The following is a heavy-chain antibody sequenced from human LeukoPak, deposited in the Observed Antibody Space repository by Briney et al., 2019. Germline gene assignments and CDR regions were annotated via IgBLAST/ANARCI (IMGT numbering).Heavy chain of an antibody. CDR3: AKDNGYSSGWYGCFQH. J-gene: IGHJ1*01. Sequence: PGGSLRLSCAASGFTFSSYAMSWVRQAPGKGLEWVSAISGSGGSTYYADSVKGRFTISRDNAKNSLYLQMNSLRAEDTALYYCAKDNGYSSGWYGCFQHWGQGTLVTVSS. CDR2: ISGSGGST. V-gene: IGHV3-23*01. D-gene: IGHD6-19*01. CDR1: GFTFSSYA.